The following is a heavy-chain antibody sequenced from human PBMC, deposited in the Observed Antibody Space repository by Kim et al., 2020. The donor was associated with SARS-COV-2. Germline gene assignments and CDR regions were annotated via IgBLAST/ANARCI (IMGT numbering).Heavy chain of an antibody. Sequence: GGSLRLSCAASGFTFSSYAMHWVRQAPGKGLEWVAVISYDGSNKYYADSVKGRFTISRDNSKNTLYLQMNSLRAEDTAVYYCATGGEVVVVAATHLDYWGQGTLVTVSS. V-gene: IGHV3-30-3*01. CDR3: ATGGEVVVVAATHLDY. CDR1: GFTFSSYA. J-gene: IGHJ4*02. D-gene: IGHD2-15*01. CDR2: ISYDGSNK.